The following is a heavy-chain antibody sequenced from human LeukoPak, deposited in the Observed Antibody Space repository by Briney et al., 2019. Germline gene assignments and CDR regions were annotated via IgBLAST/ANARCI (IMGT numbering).Heavy chain of an antibody. Sequence: ASVKVSCKTSGYTFISYGISWLRQAPGQGLEWMGWISTDNGDTNHARKLQGRVTMTTDTSTSTAYMELRSLRSDDTAVYYCARTSGYYYYYGMDVWGQGTTVTVSS. V-gene: IGHV1-18*01. CDR3: ARTSGYYYYYGMDV. CDR1: GYTFISYG. J-gene: IGHJ6*02. CDR2: ISTDNGDT. D-gene: IGHD3-10*01.